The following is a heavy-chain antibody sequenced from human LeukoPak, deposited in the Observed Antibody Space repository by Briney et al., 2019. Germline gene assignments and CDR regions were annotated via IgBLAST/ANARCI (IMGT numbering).Heavy chain of an antibody. V-gene: IGHV3-23*01. CDR1: GFTFSNFG. D-gene: IGHD3-16*01. CDR2: ISDSGDST. CDR3: AKVGQTVKYVWGEVRY. J-gene: IGHJ4*02. Sequence: PGGSLRLSCAASGFTFSNFGISWVRQAPGKGLEWVSAISDSGDSTYCADSVKGRFTISRDNSKNTLYLQMNSLRAEDTAVYYCAKVGQTVKYVWGEVRYWGQGTLVTVSS.